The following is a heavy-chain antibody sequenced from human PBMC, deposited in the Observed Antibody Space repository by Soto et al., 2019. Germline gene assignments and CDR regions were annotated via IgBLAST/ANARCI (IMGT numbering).Heavy chain of an antibody. CDR1: GGSISSGDYY. CDR3: ARTPIAAADQVDY. V-gene: IGHV4-30-4*01. J-gene: IGHJ4*02. D-gene: IGHD6-13*01. Sequence: QVQLQESGPGLVKPSQTLSLTCTVSGGSISSGDYYWSWIRQPPGKGLEWIGYIYYSGSTYYNPSLKSGVTISVDTAKNQCSLKLSSVTAADTAVYYCARTPIAAADQVDYWGQGTLVTVSS. CDR2: IYYSGST.